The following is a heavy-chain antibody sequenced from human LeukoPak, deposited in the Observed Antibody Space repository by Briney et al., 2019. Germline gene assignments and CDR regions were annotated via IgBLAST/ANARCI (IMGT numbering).Heavy chain of an antibody. Sequence: SETLSLTCTVSGGSISTYYWSWIRQPPGKGLEWIGYIYYSGSTNYNPSLKSRVTISVDTSKNQFSLKLNSVTAADTAVYYCARDREGGDYWGQGTLVTVSS. D-gene: IGHD3-16*01. CDR3: ARDREGGDY. CDR1: GGSISTYY. CDR2: IYYSGST. J-gene: IGHJ4*02. V-gene: IGHV4-59*01.